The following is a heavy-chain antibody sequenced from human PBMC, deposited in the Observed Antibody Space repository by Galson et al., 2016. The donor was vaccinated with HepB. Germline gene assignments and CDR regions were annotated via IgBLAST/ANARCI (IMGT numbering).Heavy chain of an antibody. CDR3: AKRGYGDGPIDY. CDR2: IWDDVNYN. V-gene: IGHV3-33*06. Sequence: SLRLSCAASGFTFSRYAMHWVRQAPGKGLEWVAVIWDDVNYNYYADSVKGRFTISRDNSRNTVYLHMTSLRVEDTAVYYCAKRGYGDGPIDYWGQGTLVTVSP. J-gene: IGHJ4*02. D-gene: IGHD4/OR15-4a*01. CDR1: GFTFSRYA.